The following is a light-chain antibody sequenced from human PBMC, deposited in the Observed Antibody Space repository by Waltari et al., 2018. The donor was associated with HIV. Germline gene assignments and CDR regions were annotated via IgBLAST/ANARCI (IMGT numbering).Light chain of an antibody. Sequence: QTVVTQEPSFSVSPGGTVTLTCGLSSGSVSTSYYPSWYQQTPGQAPRTLIYSTNTRSSGGPDRFSGSILGNKAALTITGAQADDESDYYCVLYMGSGICVFGGGTKLTVL. V-gene: IGLV8-61*01. J-gene: IGLJ2*01. CDR3: VLYMGSGICV. CDR2: STN. CDR1: SGSVSTSYY.